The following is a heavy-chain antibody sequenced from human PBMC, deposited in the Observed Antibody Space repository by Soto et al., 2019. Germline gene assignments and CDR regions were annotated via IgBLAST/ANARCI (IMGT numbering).Heavy chain of an antibody. Sequence: PGGSLRLSCAASGFTFGPYWMYWVRQAPGKGLVWVSHIDGAGSTTVYADSVKGRFTVSRDSAKNTLYLQMNSLRAEDTAVYYCARDRGEPDAFDIWGQGTMVTVSS. V-gene: IGHV3-74*01. CDR3: ARDRGEPDAFDI. J-gene: IGHJ3*02. CDR2: IDGAGSTT. CDR1: GFTFGPYW.